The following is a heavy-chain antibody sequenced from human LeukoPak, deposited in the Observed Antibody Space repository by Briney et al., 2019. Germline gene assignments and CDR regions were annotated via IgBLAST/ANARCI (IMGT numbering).Heavy chain of an antibody. Sequence: GGSLRLSCATSGFTFSFYGMHWVRQAPGKGLEWVAFIQYDGSYKFYADSVQGRFSISRDNSKNTLFLQMNGLRAEDTPVFYCAKTSDQLLYPKFDFWGKGTLVTVPS. V-gene: IGHV3-30*02. CDR2: IQYDGSYK. CDR1: GFTFSFYG. J-gene: IGHJ4*02. CDR3: AKTSDQLLYPKFDF. D-gene: IGHD2-2*02.